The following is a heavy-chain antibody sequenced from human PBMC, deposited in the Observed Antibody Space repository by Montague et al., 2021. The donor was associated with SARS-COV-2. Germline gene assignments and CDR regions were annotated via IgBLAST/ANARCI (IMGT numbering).Heavy chain of an antibody. J-gene: IGHJ6*01. D-gene: IGHD3-3*01. V-gene: IGHV3-21*01. CDR1: GFNFTNYN. CDR2: ISGSGLGGPYI. Sequence: SLRLSCAASGFNFTNYNINWVRQPPLKGLEWVSSISGSGLGGPYIYYSDMVKGRFTISRTNAKNSVYLQLNSLSAEDTALYCCAGESVSSFGVVIFAMDVWGRGTTVT. CDR3: AGESVSSFGVVIFAMDV.